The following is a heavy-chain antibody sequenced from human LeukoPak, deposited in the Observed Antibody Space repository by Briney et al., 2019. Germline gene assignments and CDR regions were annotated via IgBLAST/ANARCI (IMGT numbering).Heavy chain of an antibody. CDR1: DGSFSDFY. V-gene: IGHV4-34*01. CDR3: ARGPFAHDYTDYA. CDR2: INHIGTT. D-gene: IGHD4-11*01. J-gene: IGHJ4*02. Sequence: PSETLSLTCAVYDGSFSDFYWSWFRQPPGKGLEWIGEINHIGTTNYNPSFKSRVSISVDTSKNQFSLRLNSVTAADTAVYYCARGPFAHDYTDYAWGQGTLVTVSS.